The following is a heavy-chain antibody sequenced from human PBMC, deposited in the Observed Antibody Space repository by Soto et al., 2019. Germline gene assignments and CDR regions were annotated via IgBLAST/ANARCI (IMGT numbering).Heavy chain of an antibody. CDR1: GFTFSSYS. V-gene: IGHV3-48*01. CDR2: ISSSSTI. D-gene: IGHD3-9*01. Sequence: GGSLRLSCAASGFTFSSYSMNWVRQAPGKGLEWVSYISSSSTIYYADSVKGRFTISRDNAKNSLYLQMNSLRAEDTAVYYCARGQLYDILTGYTHVAFDIWGQGTMVTVSS. J-gene: IGHJ3*02. CDR3: ARGQLYDILTGYTHVAFDI.